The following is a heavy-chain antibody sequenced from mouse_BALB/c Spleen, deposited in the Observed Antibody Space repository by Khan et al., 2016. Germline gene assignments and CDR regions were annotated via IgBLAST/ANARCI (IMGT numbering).Heavy chain of an antibody. CDR3: GRGDY. CDR1: GFTFSSFG. CDR2: ISSGSSAI. Sequence: EVELVESGGSLVQPGGSRKLSCAASGFTFSSFGMHWVRQAPEKGLEWVAFISSGSSAIYYADTVKGRFTISRDNPKNTLFLQMTSLRSEDTAMYYCGRGDYWGQGTTLTVSS. J-gene: IGHJ2*01. V-gene: IGHV5-17*02.